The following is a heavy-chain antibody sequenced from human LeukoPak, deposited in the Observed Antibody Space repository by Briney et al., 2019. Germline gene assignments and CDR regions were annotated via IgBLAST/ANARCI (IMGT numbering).Heavy chain of an antibody. D-gene: IGHD3-10*01. J-gene: IGHJ4*02. CDR1: GFTVSSNY. CDR2: ISGSGGST. CDR3: ARARFGELLY. V-gene: IGHV3-53*01. Sequence: GGSLRLSCAASGFTVSSNYMSWVRQAPGKGLEWVSAISGSGGSTYYADSVKGRFTISRDNSKNTLYLQMNSLRAEDTAVYYCARARFGELLYWGQGTLVTVSS.